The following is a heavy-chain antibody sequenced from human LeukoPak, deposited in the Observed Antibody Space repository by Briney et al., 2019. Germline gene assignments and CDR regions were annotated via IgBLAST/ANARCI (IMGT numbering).Heavy chain of an antibody. CDR1: GFTFSSYG. J-gene: IGHJ4*02. D-gene: IGHD1-1*01. CDR2: ISYDGSNK. V-gene: IGHV3-30*03. CDR3: ARELNWVPDY. Sequence: GGSLRLSCAASGFTFSSYGMHWVRQAPGKGLEWVAVISYDGSNKYYADSVKGRFTISRDNSKNTLYLQMNSLRAEDTAVYYCARELNWVPDYWGQGTLVTVSS.